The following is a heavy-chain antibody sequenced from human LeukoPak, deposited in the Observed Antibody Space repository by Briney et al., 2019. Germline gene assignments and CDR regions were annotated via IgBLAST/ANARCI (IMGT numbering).Heavy chain of an antibody. D-gene: IGHD1-7*01. CDR1: GGSISSGSYY. CDR2: IYTSGST. CDR3: ARDITGTIDY. V-gene: IGHV4-61*02. Sequence: PSETLSLTCTVSGGSISSGSYYWSWIRQPAGKGLEWIGRIYTSGSTNYNPSLKSRVTMSVDTSKNQFSLKLSSVTAADTAVYYCARDITGTIDYWGQGALVTVSS. J-gene: IGHJ4*02.